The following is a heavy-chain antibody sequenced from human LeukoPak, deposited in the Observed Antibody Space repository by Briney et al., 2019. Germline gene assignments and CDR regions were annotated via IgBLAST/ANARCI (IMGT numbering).Heavy chain of an antibody. CDR2: ISYSGSP. V-gene: IGHV4-59*08. CDR3: ARVGHIVAAGTYDW. D-gene: IGHD6-13*01. Sequence: SETLSLTCTVSGASISSYYWSWIRQPPGKGLEWIGYISYSGSPNYNPSLKSRVTISADTSKNQFSLDLSSVTAADTAVYYCARVGHIVAAGTYDWWGQGTLVTVSS. J-gene: IGHJ4*02. CDR1: GASISSYY.